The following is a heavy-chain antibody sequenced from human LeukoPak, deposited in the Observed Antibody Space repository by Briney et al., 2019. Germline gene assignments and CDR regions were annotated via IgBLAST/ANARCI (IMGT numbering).Heavy chain of an antibody. CDR1: GFTFSSYG. Sequence: GRSLRLSCAASGFTFSSYGMHWVRQAPGKGLEWVAVISYDGSNKYYADSVKGRFTISRDNSKNTLYLQMNSLRAEDTAVYYCAKESSYYDSSGTDWGQGTLVTVSS. D-gene: IGHD3-22*01. CDR3: AKESSYYDSSGTD. V-gene: IGHV3-30*18. CDR2: ISYDGSNK. J-gene: IGHJ1*01.